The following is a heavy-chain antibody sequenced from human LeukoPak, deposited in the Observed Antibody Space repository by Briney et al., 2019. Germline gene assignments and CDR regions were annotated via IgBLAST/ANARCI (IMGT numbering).Heavy chain of an antibody. D-gene: IGHD2-2*01. CDR2: IYYSGST. CDR3: ARGCSSTSCQGFYGMDV. V-gene: IGHV4-31*03. CDR1: GVSVSSGSYY. J-gene: IGHJ6*02. Sequence: SETLSLTCTVSGVSVSSGSYYWSWIRQHPGKGLEWIGYIYYSGSTYYNPSLKSRVTISVDTSKNQFSLKLSSVTAADTAVYYCARGCSSTSCQGFYGMDVWGQGTTVTVSS.